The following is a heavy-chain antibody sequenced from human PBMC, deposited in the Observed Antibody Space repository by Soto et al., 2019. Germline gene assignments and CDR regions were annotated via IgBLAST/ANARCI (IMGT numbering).Heavy chain of an antibody. CDR2: IYPSVSS. Sequence: SETLSLTCSVSGFAISRGYYWSWVRQPPGKGLEWIGSIYPSVSSYHNPSLATRLGLSIDASKNQFTLNLTSVTAADTALYFCAREKVGATFFDTWGQGIQVTVSS. J-gene: IGHJ4*02. CDR1: GFAISRGYY. V-gene: IGHV4-38-2*02. CDR3: AREKVGATFFDT. D-gene: IGHD3-16*01.